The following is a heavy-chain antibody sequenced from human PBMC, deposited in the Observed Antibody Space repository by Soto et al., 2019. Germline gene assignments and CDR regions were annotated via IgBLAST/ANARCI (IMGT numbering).Heavy chain of an antibody. V-gene: IGHV4-61*01. CDR2: IYYSGST. CDR3: ARVTYSSSWIKYYFDY. J-gene: IGHJ4*02. Sequence: SETLSLTCTVSGGSVSSGIYYWSWIRQPPGKGLEWIGYIYYSGSTNYNPSLKSRVTISVDTSKNQFSLKLSSVTAADTAVYYCARVTYSSSWIKYYFDYWGQGTLVTVSS. CDR1: GGSVSSGIYY. D-gene: IGHD6-13*01.